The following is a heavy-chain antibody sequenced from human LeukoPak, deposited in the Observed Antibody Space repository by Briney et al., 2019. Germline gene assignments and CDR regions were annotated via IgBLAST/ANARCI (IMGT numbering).Heavy chain of an antibody. J-gene: IGHJ4*02. CDR3: ARGLWFGDENPPYFDY. Sequence: SETLSLTCTVSGGSISSYYWSWIRQPPGKGLEWIGSIYHSGSTYYNPSLKSRVTISVGTSKNQFSLKLSSVTAADTAVYYCARGLWFGDENPPYFDYWGQGILVTVSS. CDR1: GGSISSYY. D-gene: IGHD3-10*01. V-gene: IGHV4-38-2*02. CDR2: IYHSGST.